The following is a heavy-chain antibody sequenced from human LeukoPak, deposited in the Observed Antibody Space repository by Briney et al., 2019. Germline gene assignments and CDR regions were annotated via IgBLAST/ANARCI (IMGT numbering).Heavy chain of an antibody. J-gene: IGHJ4*02. CDR3: ARSGIQLWSQPFDY. CDR2: ISSSGSTI. Sequence: GGSLRLSCAASGFTFSSYSMSWIRQAPGKGLEWVSYISSSGSTIYYADSVKGRFTISRDNAKNSLYLQMNSLRAEDTAVYYCARSGIQLWSQPFDYWGQGTLVTVSS. V-gene: IGHV3-48*04. D-gene: IGHD5-18*01. CDR1: GFTFSSYS.